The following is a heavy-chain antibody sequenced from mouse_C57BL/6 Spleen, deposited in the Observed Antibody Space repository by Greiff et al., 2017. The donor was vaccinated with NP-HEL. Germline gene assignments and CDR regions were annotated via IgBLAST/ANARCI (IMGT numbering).Heavy chain of an antibody. D-gene: IGHD1-1*01. CDR1: GYAFSSSW. CDR3: ARAIYYGSFYAMDY. Sequence: QVQLQQSGPELVKPGASVKISCKASGYAFSSSWMNWVKQRPGKGLEWIGRIYPGDGDTNYNGKFKGKATLTADKSSSTAYMQLSSLTSEDSAVYFCARAIYYGSFYAMDYWGQGTSVTVSS. J-gene: IGHJ4*01. CDR2: IYPGDGDT. V-gene: IGHV1-82*01.